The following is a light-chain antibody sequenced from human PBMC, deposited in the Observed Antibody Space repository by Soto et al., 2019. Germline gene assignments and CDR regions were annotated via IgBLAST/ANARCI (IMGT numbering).Light chain of an antibody. V-gene: IGLV2-14*01. CDR3: SSYTSSRNYV. Sequence: QSALTQPASVSGSPGQSITISCTGTSSDVGGYNYVSWYQQHPGKAPKLMIYDVSNRPSGVSNRFSGSKSGNTASLTISGLQAEDEADYYCSSYTSSRNYVFXTGTKVTVL. J-gene: IGLJ1*01. CDR1: SSDVGGYNY. CDR2: DVS.